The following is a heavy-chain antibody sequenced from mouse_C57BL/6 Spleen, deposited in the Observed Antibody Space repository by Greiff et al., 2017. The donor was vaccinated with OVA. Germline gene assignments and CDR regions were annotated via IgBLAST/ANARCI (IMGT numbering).Heavy chain of an antibody. CDR3: ARSDSNYVNY. CDR2: IDPSDSET. J-gene: IGHJ2*01. CDR1: GYTFTSYW. Sequence: QVQLQQPGAELVRPGSSVKLSCKASGYTFTSYWMHWVKQRPIQGLEWIGNIDPSDSETHYNQKFKDKATLTVDKSSSTAYMQLSSLTSEDSAVYYCARSDSNYVNYWGQGTTLTVSS. V-gene: IGHV1-52*01. D-gene: IGHD2-5*01.